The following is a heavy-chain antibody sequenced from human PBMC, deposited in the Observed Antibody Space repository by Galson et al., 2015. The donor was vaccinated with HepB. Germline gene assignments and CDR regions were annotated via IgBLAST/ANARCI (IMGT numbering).Heavy chain of an antibody. CDR1: GFTFSSYA. D-gene: IGHD6-13*01. CDR3: AKGQKSRTAGLWFDP. J-gene: IGHJ5*02. Sequence: SLRLSCAASGFTFSSYAMSWVRQAPGKGLEWVSDISGSGGNTYYADSVKGRFTISRDNSKNMLYMQMNSLRAEDTAVYYCAKGQKSRTAGLWFDPWGQGTLVTVSS. CDR2: ISGSGGNT. V-gene: IGHV3-23*01.